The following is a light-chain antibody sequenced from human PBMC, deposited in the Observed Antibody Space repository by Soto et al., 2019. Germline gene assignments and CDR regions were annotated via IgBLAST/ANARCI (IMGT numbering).Light chain of an antibody. CDR3: QQYNNWPPYT. CDR2: GAS. J-gene: IGKJ2*01. V-gene: IGKV3-15*01. Sequence: EIVMTQSPAILSVSPGERATLSCRASQSVSSNLAWYQQKAGQAPRLLIYGASSRATGIPAGFSGSGSGTEFTHTISSLQSEDFAVYYCQQYNNWPPYTFGQGTKLEIK. CDR1: QSVSSN.